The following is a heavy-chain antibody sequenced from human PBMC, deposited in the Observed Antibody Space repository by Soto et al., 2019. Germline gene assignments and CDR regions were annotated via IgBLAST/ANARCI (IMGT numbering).Heavy chain of an antibody. D-gene: IGHD6-6*01. CDR2: IYYSGST. CDR3: AGGKAARPLGY. J-gene: IGHJ4*02. V-gene: IGHV4-59*12. CDR1: GGSISSNY. Sequence: LSLTCTVSGGSISSNYWSWIGQPPGKGLEWIGYIYYSGSTYYNPSLKSRVTISVDRSKNQFSLKLSSVTAADTAVYYCAGGKAARPLGYCGKGTPVPVYS.